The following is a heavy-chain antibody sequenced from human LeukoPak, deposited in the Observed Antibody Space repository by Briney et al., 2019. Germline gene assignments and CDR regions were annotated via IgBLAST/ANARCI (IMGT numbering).Heavy chain of an antibody. D-gene: IGHD4-11*01. V-gene: IGHV3-33*06. CDR2: IWSDGTNQ. J-gene: IGHJ5*01. CDR3: AKDAQRGFDYSNSLES. Sequence: PGGSLRLSCAAAGFTFSHYGMHWVRQAPGKGLEWVAVIWSDGTNQYYADSVKGRFTISRDDSGNTVYLQMSSLRPEDTGVYYCAKDAQRGFDYSNSLESWGQGTPVTVST. CDR1: GFTFSHYG.